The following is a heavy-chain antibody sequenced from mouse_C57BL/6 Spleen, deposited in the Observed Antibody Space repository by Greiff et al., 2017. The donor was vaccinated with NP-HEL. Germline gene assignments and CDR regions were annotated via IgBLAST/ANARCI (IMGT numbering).Heavy chain of an antibody. CDR3: ARWVSNFYAMDY. CDR1: GYTFTSYW. V-gene: IGHV1-50*01. Sequence: QVQLQQPGAELVKPGASVKLSCKASGYTFTSYWMQWVKQRPGQGLEWIGEIDPSDSYTNYNQKFKGKATLTVDTSSSTAYMQLSSLTSEDSAVYYCARWVSNFYAMDYWGQGTSVTVSS. D-gene: IGHD2-5*01. CDR2: IDPSDSYT. J-gene: IGHJ4*01.